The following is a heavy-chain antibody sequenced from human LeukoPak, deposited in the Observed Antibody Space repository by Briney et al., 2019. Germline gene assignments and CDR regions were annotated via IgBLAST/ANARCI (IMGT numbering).Heavy chain of an antibody. D-gene: IGHD6-13*01. V-gene: IGHV3-66*01. J-gene: IGHJ4*02. CDR3: ARAFPAAAHTSFDY. CDR1: GFAVSGNY. Sequence: GGSLRLSCASGFAVSGNYMTWVRQAPGKGLAWVSIIYSDDSTYYADSVKGRFTISRDISRDTVYLQMNSLRAEDTAVYYCARAFPAAAHTSFDYWGQGTLVTVSS. CDR2: IYSDDST.